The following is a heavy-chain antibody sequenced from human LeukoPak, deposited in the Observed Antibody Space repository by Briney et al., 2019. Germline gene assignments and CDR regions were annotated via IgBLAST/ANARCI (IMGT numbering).Heavy chain of an antibody. CDR1: GASITSSN. J-gene: IGHJ4*02. CDR3: AXXXXXXXXGNFXX. V-gene: IGHV4-4*07. CDR2: LYAGGST. Sequence: SETLSLTCTVSGASITSSNWSWIRQSAGRGLEWIGRLYAGGSTNYNPSLKSRVTISVDTSKNQFSLKLSSVTAADTAVYYCAXXXXXXXXGNFXXWGQGT.